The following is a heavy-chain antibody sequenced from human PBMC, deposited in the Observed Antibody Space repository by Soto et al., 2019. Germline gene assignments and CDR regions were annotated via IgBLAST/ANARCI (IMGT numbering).Heavy chain of an antibody. CDR2: ISGSGGST. Sequence: GGSLRLSCAACGFTFSSYAMSWVRQATGKGLEWVSAISGSGGSTYYADSVKGRFTISRDNSKNTLYLQMNSLRAEDTAVYYCAKVLAYYDFWSGAYFDYWGQGTLVSVSS. J-gene: IGHJ4*02. V-gene: IGHV3-23*01. D-gene: IGHD3-3*01. CDR1: GFTFSSYA. CDR3: AKVLAYYDFWSGAYFDY.